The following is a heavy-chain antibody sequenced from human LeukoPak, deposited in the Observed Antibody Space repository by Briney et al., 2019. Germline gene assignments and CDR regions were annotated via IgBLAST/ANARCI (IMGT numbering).Heavy chain of an antibody. Sequence: SETLSLTCTVSGGSISSYHWSWIRQPAGKGLEWIGHIYTSGSTNYNPSFKSRVTMSVDTSKNQFSLKLRSVTAADTAVYYCARGGYYDSSGTLYAFDIWGQGTMVTVSS. D-gene: IGHD3-22*01. CDR1: GGSISSYH. CDR3: ARGGYYDSSGTLYAFDI. V-gene: IGHV4-4*07. J-gene: IGHJ3*02. CDR2: IYTSGST.